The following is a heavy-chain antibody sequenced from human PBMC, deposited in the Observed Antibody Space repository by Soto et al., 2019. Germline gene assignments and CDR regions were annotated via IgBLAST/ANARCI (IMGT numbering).Heavy chain of an antibody. CDR1: GFTFSSYW. J-gene: IGHJ1*01. CDR2: ISSSGGST. D-gene: IGHD6-13*01. V-gene: IGHV3-23*01. CDR3: AKDRTYSSSWCGSDAEYFQH. Sequence: GGSLRLSCAASGFTFSSYWVHWVRQAPGKGLDWVSGISSSGGSTYYADSVKGRFTISGDNSKNTLYLQMNSLRAEDTAVYYCAKDRTYSSSWCGSDAEYFQHWGQGTLVTVSS.